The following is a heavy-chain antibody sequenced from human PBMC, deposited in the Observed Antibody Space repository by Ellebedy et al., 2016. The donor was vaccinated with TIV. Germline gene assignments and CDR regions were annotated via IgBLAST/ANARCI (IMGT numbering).Heavy chain of an antibody. Sequence: ASVKVSXXASGYTFTSYDINWVRQATGQGLEWMGWMNPNSGNTGYAQKFQGRVTMTRNTSISTAYMELSSLRSDDTAVYYCARGWEEWELHADWGQGTLVTVSS. CDR2: MNPNSGNT. CDR1: GYTFTSYD. V-gene: IGHV1-8*01. CDR3: ARGWEEWELHAD. J-gene: IGHJ4*02. D-gene: IGHD1-26*01.